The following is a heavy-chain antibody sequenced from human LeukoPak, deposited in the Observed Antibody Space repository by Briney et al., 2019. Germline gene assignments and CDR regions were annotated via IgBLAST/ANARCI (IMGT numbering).Heavy chain of an antibody. D-gene: IGHD1-14*01. CDR2: LYSDGNT. V-gene: IGHV3-53*01. Sequence: QPGGSLRLSCAASGFTVITNDMTWVRQAPGKGLEWVSVLYSDGNTKYADSVQGRFTIYRDNSKNTLYLEMNSLSPDDTAVYYCARGVEPLAANTLAYWGQGTLVTVSS. J-gene: IGHJ4*02. CDR3: ARGVEPLAANTLAY. CDR1: GFTVITND.